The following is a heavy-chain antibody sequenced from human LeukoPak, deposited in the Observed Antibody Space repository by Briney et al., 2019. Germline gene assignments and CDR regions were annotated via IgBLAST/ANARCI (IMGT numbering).Heavy chain of an antibody. V-gene: IGHV4-31*03. CDR2: IYYSGST. J-gene: IGHJ6*02. Sequence: PSQTLSLTCTVSGGSISSGGYYWSWIRQHPGKGLEWIGYIYYSGSTYYNPSLKSRVTISVDTSKNQFSLKLSSVTAADTAVYYCAKDPPRDTIFGVVIRRGYYYGMDVWGQGTTITVSS. D-gene: IGHD3-3*01. CDR3: AKDPPRDTIFGVVIRRGYYYGMDV. CDR1: GGSISSGGYY.